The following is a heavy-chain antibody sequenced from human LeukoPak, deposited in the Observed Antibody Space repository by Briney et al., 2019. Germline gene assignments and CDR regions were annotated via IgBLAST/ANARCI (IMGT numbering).Heavy chain of an antibody. CDR1: GFTFSSYS. V-gene: IGHV3-23*01. CDR2: IHYTSSPT. Sequence: PGGSLTLSCAASGFTFSSYSMNWVRQAPGKGLEWVSAIHYTSSPTFYADSVKGRFTTSRDNSRNTLYLQMDSLSAEDTAVYFCAKQLGYQLPLDYWGQGTLVTVSS. J-gene: IGHJ4*02. CDR3: AKQLGYQLPLDY. D-gene: IGHD2-2*01.